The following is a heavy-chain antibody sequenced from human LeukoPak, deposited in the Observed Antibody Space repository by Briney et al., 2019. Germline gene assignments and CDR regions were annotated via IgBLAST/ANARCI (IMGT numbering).Heavy chain of an antibody. CDR1: GYTFTSYA. V-gene: IGHV1-3*01. J-gene: IGHJ4*02. CDR2: INAGNGNT. Sequence: ASVKVCCKASGYTFTSYAMHWVRQAPGQRLEWMGWINAGNGNTKYSQKFQGRVTITRDTSASTAYMELSSLRSEDTAVYYCARSGVTTMRLGYWGQGTLVTVSS. CDR3: ARSGVTTMRLGY. D-gene: IGHD5-12*01.